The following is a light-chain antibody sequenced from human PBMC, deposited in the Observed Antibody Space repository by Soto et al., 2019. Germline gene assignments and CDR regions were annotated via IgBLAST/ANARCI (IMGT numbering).Light chain of an antibody. Sequence: EIVMTQSPASLSVSPSQRSTLSFSASQSVSSNLAWYQQKPGQAPRLLIYGASTRATGIPVRFSGSGSGTEFTLTISRLQSEDFAVYYCQQYNNWPPWTFGQGTKVDNK. V-gene: IGKV3-15*01. J-gene: IGKJ1*01. CDR1: QSVSSN. CDR3: QQYNNWPPWT. CDR2: GAS.